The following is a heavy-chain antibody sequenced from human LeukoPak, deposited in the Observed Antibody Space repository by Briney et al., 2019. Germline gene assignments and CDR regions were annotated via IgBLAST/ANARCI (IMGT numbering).Heavy chain of an antibody. Sequence: GGSLRLSCAASGFTFSSYSMNWVRQAPGKGLEWVSYISSSSSTIYYADSVKGRFTISRDNAKNPLYLQMNSLRAEDTAVYYCARASYSSSWSDFDYWGQGTLVTVSS. CDR2: ISSSSSTI. J-gene: IGHJ4*02. CDR3: ARASYSSSWSDFDY. D-gene: IGHD6-13*01. V-gene: IGHV3-48*01. CDR1: GFTFSSYS.